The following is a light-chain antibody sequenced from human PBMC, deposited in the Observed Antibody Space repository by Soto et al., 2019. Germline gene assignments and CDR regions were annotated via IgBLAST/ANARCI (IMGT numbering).Light chain of an antibody. Sequence: IRLTQSPSSLSASVDGRVTITCRASQGISSYLAWYQQKPGKAPKLLIYAASTLQSGVPSRFSGSGSGTDFTLTISRLQPEDFATYYCQQLNSYPQFGPGTKVDIK. CDR2: AAS. CDR1: QGISSY. V-gene: IGKV1-9*01. CDR3: QQLNSYPQ. J-gene: IGKJ3*01.